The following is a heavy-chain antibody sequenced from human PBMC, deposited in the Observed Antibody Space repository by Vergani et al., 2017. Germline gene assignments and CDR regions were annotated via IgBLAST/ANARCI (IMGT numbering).Heavy chain of an antibody. Sequence: QVQLVQSGAEVKKPGASVKVSCKASGYTFTSYGISWVRQAPGQGLEWMGWISAYNGNTNYAQKLQGRVTMTTDTSTSTAYMELSSLRSEDTAVYYCATDPPRLFMITFGGARNAFDIWGQGTMVTVSS. D-gene: IGHD3-16*01. CDR2: ISAYNGNT. V-gene: IGHV1-18*04. CDR1: GYTFTSYG. CDR3: ATDPPRLFMITFGGARNAFDI. J-gene: IGHJ3*02.